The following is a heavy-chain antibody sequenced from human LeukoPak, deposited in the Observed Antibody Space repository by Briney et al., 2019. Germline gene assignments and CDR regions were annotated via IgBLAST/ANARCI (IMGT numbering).Heavy chain of an antibody. V-gene: IGHV1-8*01. CDR2: MSPNSGDT. D-gene: IGHD7-27*01. Sequence: ASVKVSCKASGYTFTSYDFNWVRQATGQRPEWMGWMSPNSGDTGYAQKFRDRVTMTRNTSISTAYMELSSLRSDDTAVYYCARGPPNWGYDYWGPGTLVTVSS. CDR1: GYTFTSYD. CDR3: ARGPPNWGYDY. J-gene: IGHJ4*02.